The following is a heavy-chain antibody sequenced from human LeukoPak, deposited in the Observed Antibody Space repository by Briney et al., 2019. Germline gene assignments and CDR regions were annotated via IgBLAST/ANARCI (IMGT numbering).Heavy chain of an antibody. D-gene: IGHD4-23*01. J-gene: IGHJ4*02. CDR3: ARDGATFVTY. CDR1: GFTFSSYN. CDR2: ISSSSSTI. V-gene: IGHV3-48*04. Sequence: GGSLRLSCAASGFTFSSYNMNWVRQAPGKGLEWISYISSSSSTIYYADSVKGRFTVSRDNAKNSLSLQMNNLRPEDTAIYYCARDGATFVTYWGQGTLVTVSS.